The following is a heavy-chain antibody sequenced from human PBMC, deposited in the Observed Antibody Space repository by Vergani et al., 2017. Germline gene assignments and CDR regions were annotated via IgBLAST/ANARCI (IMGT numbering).Heavy chain of an antibody. D-gene: IGHD6-19*01. CDR3: ARSSSGWPDFDY. CDR2: ISYDGSNK. J-gene: IGHJ4*02. CDR1: GFTFSSYA. V-gene: IGHV3-30*04. Sequence: QVQLVESGGGVVQPGRSLRLSCAASGFTFSSYAMHWVRQAPGKGLEWVAVISYDGSNKYYADSVKGRFTISRDNSKNTLYLQMNSLRAEDTAVYYCARSSSGWPDFDYWGQGTLVTVSS.